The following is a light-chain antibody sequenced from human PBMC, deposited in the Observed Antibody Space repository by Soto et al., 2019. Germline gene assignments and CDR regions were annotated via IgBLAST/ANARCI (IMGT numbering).Light chain of an antibody. CDR1: SSDVGGYNY. CDR3: CSYAGSYTFV. CDR2: DVN. Sequence: QSALTQPRSVSGSPGQSVTISCTGTSSDVGGYNYVSWYQQHPGKPPKLMIYDVNKRPSGVPDRFSGSKSGNTASLTISGLQAEDEADYYCCSYAGSYTFVFGTATKLTVL. J-gene: IGLJ1*01. V-gene: IGLV2-11*01.